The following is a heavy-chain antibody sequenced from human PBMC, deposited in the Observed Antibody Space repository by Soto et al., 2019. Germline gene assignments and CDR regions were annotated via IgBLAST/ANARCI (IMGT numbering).Heavy chain of an antibody. Sequence: SGPTLVNPTQTLTLTCTFSGFSLSTSGVGVGWIRQPPGKALEWLALIYWDDDKRYSPSLKSRLTITKDTSKNQVVLTMTNMDPVDTATYYCAHIPSRHDGGWYYYGMDVWGQGTTVTVSS. CDR3: AHIPSRHDGGWYYYGMDV. V-gene: IGHV2-5*02. D-gene: IGHD2-15*01. CDR2: IYWDDDK. CDR1: GFSLSTSGVG. J-gene: IGHJ6*02.